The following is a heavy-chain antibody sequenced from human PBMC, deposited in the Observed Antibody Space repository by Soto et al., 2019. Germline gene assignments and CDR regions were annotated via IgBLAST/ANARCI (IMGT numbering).Heavy chain of an antibody. V-gene: IGHV3-23*01. J-gene: IGHJ6*02. CDR3: ARARSTDFGLDV. CDR2: ISDGGERT. CDR1: GFTFSDYV. D-gene: IGHD3-3*01. Sequence: EVQLLESGGDLVQPGGSLRLSCVASGFTFSDYVMSWVRQVPGKGLEWVSSISDGGERTDYRDSVRGRFTISRDNAKFTLHLHMNSLRVDDTAIYFCARARSTDFGLDVWGQGTTVTVSS.